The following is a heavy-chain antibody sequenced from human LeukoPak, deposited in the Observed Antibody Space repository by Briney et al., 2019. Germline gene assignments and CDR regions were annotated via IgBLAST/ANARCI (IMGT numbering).Heavy chain of an antibody. D-gene: IGHD2-15*01. CDR1: GGSISSSTYY. V-gene: IGHV4-39*01. Sequence: SETLSLTCTVSGGSISSSTYYWGWIRQRPGRGLECIGSIYYTGSTYYNPSLKSRLALSADTSKNQFSLKLSSVTAADTAVYYCARLILGYCSGGSCYSGDYWGQGTLVTVSS. CDR2: IYYTGST. CDR3: ARLILGYCSGGSCYSGDY. J-gene: IGHJ4*02.